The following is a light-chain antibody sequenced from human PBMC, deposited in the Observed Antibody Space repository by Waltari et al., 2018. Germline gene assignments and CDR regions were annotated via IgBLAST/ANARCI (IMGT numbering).Light chain of an antibody. CDR3: QQYDSYPHT. Sequence: DIQLTQSPSSLSASVGDSITITCRARQGIDNYLAWFQQKPGKAPQSLIYAAYTLQSGVPSKFSGSGFETDFTLTINGLQPEDFATYFCQQYDSYPHTFGQGTRLEVK. J-gene: IGKJ2*01. V-gene: IGKV1-16*02. CDR2: AAY. CDR1: QGIDNY.